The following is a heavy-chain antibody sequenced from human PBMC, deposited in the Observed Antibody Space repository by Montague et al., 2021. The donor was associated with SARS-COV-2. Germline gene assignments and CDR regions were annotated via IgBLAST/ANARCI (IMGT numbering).Heavy chain of an antibody. Sequence: SETLSLTCAVYGGSFSGYYWSWIRQPPGKGLEWIGEINHSGSTNYNPSLKSRVTISVDTSKNQFSLKLSSVTAADTAVYYCARGRSYRSWYGVNWFDPWSQGTLVTVSS. V-gene: IGHV4-34*01. D-gene: IGHD6-13*01. CDR2: INHSGST. CDR1: GGSFSGYY. CDR3: ARGRSYRSWYGVNWFDP. J-gene: IGHJ5*02.